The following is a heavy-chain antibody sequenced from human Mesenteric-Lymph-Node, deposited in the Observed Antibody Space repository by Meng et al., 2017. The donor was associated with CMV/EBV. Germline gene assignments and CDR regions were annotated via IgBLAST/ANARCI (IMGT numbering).Heavy chain of an antibody. D-gene: IGHD4-23*01. J-gene: IGHJ4*02. V-gene: IGHV1-46*04. Sequence: ASVKVSCKASGYAFSSYYMHWVRQAPGQGLEWMGIINAGGGRTSYAEKLQGRVTMTRDTSITTAYMDLSSLRIDDTAVYYCARGDTVVTPDYWGRGTLVTVSS. CDR3: ARGDTVVTPDY. CDR1: GYAFSSYY. CDR2: INAGGGRT.